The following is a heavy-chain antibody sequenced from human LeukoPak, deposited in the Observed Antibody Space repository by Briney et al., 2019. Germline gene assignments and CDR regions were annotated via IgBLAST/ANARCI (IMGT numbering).Heavy chain of an antibody. CDR2: INHSGST. V-gene: IGHV4-34*01. CDR1: GGSFSGYY. D-gene: IGHD3-22*01. J-gene: IGHJ4*02. CDR3: ARKPYYYDSRGLRAFFDY. Sequence: PSETLSLTCAVYGGSFSGYYWSWIRQPPGKGLEWIGEINHSGSTNYNPSLKSRVTISVDTSKNQFSLNLSSVTAADTAVYYCARKPYYYDSRGLRAFFDYWGQGTLVTVYS.